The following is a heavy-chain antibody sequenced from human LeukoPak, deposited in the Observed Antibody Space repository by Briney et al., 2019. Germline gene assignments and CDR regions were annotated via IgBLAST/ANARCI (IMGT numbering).Heavy chain of an antibody. D-gene: IGHD2-15*01. CDR3: ARGYCTGGSCSGAWFDP. CDR2: INPSSGGA. J-gene: IGHJ5*02. V-gene: IGHV1-2*02. Sequence: ASVKVSCKASGYTFTGYYIHWVRQAPGQGLEWMGWINPSSGGANYAQKFQGRVTLTRDTSIDTAYIELNRLRSDDTAVYYCARGYCTGGSCSGAWFDPWGQGTLVTVSS. CDR1: GYTFTGYY.